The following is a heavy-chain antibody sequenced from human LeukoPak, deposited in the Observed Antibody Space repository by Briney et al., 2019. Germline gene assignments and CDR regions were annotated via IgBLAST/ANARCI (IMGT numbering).Heavy chain of an antibody. CDR3: ARDATRGGDNDY. CDR2: INEDGSYK. J-gene: IGHJ4*02. V-gene: IGHV3-7*01. Sequence: GGSLRLSCAVSGFTFTSYWMSWVRQAPGKGLEWVANINEDGSYKYHADSVKGRLTISRDNSKNSLYLQMSSLRADDTAVYYCARDATRGGDNDYWGQGTRVIVSS. CDR1: GFTFTSYW. D-gene: IGHD2-21*02.